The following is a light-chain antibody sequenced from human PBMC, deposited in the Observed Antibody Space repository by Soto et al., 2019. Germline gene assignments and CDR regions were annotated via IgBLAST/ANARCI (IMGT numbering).Light chain of an antibody. Sequence: IVMTQSPATLSVSPGERATLSCRASQSVSSDLAWYQQKPGQAPRLIIYQPSIRATGIAARFSGSGSGTEFSLTISSLQSEDSAVYWCQQYNSWPFAFEPGTKV. J-gene: IGKJ3*01. CDR2: QPS. CDR1: QSVSSD. V-gene: IGKV3-15*01. CDR3: QQYNSWPFA.